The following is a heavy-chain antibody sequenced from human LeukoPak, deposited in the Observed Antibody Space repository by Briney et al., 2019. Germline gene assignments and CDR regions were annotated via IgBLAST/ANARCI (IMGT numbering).Heavy chain of an antibody. CDR1: GLTFSTYS. D-gene: IGHD3-9*01. J-gene: IGHJ4*02. V-gene: IGHV3-7*01. CDR3: ARENDILTGSYYFDY. CDR2: IKQDGSEK. Sequence: GGSLRLSCAASGLTFSTYSMNWVRQAPGKGLEWVANIKQDGSEKYYVDSVKGRFTISRDNAKNSLCLQMNSLRAEDTAVYYCARENDILTGSYYFDYWGQGTLATVSS.